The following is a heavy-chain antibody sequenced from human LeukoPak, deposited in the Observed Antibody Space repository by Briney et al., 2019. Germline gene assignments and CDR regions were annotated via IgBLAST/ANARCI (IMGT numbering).Heavy chain of an antibody. D-gene: IGHD1-1*01. CDR2: IYRGGST. J-gene: IGHJ2*01. CDR1: DFTVSSSY. CDR3: ASQNGIANWGFDL. V-gene: IGHV3-53*01. Sequence: PGGSLRLSCASDFTVSSSYMSWVRQAPGKGLEWISLIYRGGSTYYADSLKGRLTVSRDSSKNTLYLQMNGLRAEDTAVYYCASQNGIANWGFDLWGRGTLVTVSS.